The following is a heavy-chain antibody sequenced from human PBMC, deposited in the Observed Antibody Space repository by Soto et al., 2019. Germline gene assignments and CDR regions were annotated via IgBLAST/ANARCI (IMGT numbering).Heavy chain of an antibody. D-gene: IGHD2-8*02. CDR3: ARDQITGLFDY. CDR2: INHSGST. Sequence: QVQLQQWGAGLLKPSETLSLTCAVYGGSFSGYYWTWIRQPPGTGLEWIGEINHSGSTNYNPSLKXXVTIPVDTSKNKFSLKLTSVTAADTAVYYCARDQITGLFDYWGQGTLVTVSS. V-gene: IGHV4-34*01. J-gene: IGHJ4*02. CDR1: GGSFSGYY.